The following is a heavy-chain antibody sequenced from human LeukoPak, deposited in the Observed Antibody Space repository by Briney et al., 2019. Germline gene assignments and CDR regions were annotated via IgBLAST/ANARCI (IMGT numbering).Heavy chain of an antibody. CDR3: TGGRSAY. J-gene: IGHJ4*02. V-gene: IGHV3-23*01. CDR2: ITASGGST. CDR1: GFTFSSYG. D-gene: IGHD1-1*01. Sequence: PAGSLRLSCAASGFTFSSYGMRWVRQAPGKGLEWVSSITASGGSTYYADSVTGRFTVSRDNSKNMVYLQMDSLRAEDTAVYYCTGGRSAYWGQGTLVTVSS.